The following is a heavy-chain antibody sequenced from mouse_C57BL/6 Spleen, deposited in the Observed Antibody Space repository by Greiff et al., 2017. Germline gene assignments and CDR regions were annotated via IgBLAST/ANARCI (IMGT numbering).Heavy chain of an antibody. J-gene: IGHJ1*03. CDR3: ARMITRLTRYFDV. Sequence: VQLQQSGAELARPGASVKMSCKASGYTFTSYTMHWVKQRPGQGLEWIGYINPSSGYTKYNQKFKDKATLTADKSSSTAYMQLSSLTSEDSAVYYCARMITRLTRYFDVWGTGTTGTVSS. CDR2: INPSSGYT. D-gene: IGHD2-4*01. CDR1: GYTFTSYT. V-gene: IGHV1-4*01.